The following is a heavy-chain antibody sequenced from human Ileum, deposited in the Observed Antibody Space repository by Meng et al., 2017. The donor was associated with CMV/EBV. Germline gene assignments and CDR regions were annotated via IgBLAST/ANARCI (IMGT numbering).Heavy chain of an antibody. Sequence: GESLKISCAASGLTFNGHGLHWVRQAPGKGLEWVAFIGSDGSTKRYADSVKGRWTISRDNSKNTLWLQMDSLRPEDTAVYYCAREGYSNFDLWGHGTLVTVSS. CDR3: AREGYSNFDL. CDR1: GLTFNGHG. D-gene: IGHD4-11*01. CDR2: IGSDGSTK. J-gene: IGHJ4*01. V-gene: IGHV3-30*02.